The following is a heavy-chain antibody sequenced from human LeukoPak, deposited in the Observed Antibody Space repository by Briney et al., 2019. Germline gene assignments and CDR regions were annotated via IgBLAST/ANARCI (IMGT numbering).Heavy chain of an antibody. CDR2: ISSDGSRV. CDR3: AYGSGTYSHFDP. V-gene: IGHV3-74*01. CDR1: GFTFSDYW. Sequence: QAGGSLRLSCAASGFTFSDYWMHWVRQAPGKGLVWVSRISSDGSRVTYADSVKGRFTISRDNAKNTLYLQMNSLRAEDTAVYYCAYGSGTYSHFDPWGQGTLVTVSS. D-gene: IGHD3-10*01. J-gene: IGHJ5*02.